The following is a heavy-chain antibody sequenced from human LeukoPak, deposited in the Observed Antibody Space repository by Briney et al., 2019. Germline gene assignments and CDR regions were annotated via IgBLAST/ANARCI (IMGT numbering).Heavy chain of an antibody. V-gene: IGHV4-4*07. CDR3: ARDLFYYYGSGSYDDTNWFDP. Sequence: SETLSLTCTVSGGSISSYYWSWIRQPAGKGLEWIGRIYTSGSTNYNPSLKSRVTISVDTSKNQFSLKLSSVTAADTAVYYCARDLFYYYGSGSYDDTNWFDPWGQGTLVTVSS. J-gene: IGHJ5*02. CDR2: IYTSGST. CDR1: GGSISSYY. D-gene: IGHD3-10*01.